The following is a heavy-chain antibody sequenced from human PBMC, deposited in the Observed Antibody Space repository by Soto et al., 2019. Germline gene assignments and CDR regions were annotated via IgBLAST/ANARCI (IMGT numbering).Heavy chain of an antibody. CDR2: ISGSGGST. D-gene: IGHD2-2*01. CDR3: AKDIVVVPAAMALYYYYYGMDV. J-gene: IGHJ6*02. Sequence: LRLSCAASGFTFSSYAMSWVRQAPGKGLEWVSAISGSGGSTYYADSVKGRFTISRDNSKNTLYLQMNSLRAEDTAVYYCAKDIVVVPAAMALYYYYYGMDVWGQGTTVTVSS. V-gene: IGHV3-23*01. CDR1: GFTFSSYA.